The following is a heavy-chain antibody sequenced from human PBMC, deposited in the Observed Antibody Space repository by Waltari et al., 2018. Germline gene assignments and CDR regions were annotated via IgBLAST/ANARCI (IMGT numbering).Heavy chain of an antibody. J-gene: IGHJ3*02. CDR3: ARRSSTGVFRALDI. V-gene: IGHV3-30*04. CDR2: ISGDGTTQ. D-gene: IGHD6-13*01. Sequence: QEQVVASGGGVVQHGRSLSLSCAASGFNFNLSSLNWVRQAPGKGLEWVAFISGDGTTQYYSDSVKGRFTISRDNSKSMLSLQMNSLRTEDTAVYYCARRSSTGVFRALDIWGQGTMVTVS. CDR1: GFNFNLSS.